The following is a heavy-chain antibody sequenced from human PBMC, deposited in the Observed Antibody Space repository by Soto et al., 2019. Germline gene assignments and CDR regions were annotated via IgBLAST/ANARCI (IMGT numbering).Heavy chain of an antibody. Sequence: ASVKVSCKASGYTFTGYYLHWVRKAPGQGLEWMGWINPNSGGTNYAQKFQGWVTMTRDTSISTAYMELRRLTSDDTAVYYCARFDWNYVGYYVMDVWGQGTTVTVSS. CDR1: GYTFTGYY. J-gene: IGHJ6*02. D-gene: IGHD1-7*01. V-gene: IGHV1-2*04. CDR3: ARFDWNYVGYYVMDV. CDR2: INPNSGGT.